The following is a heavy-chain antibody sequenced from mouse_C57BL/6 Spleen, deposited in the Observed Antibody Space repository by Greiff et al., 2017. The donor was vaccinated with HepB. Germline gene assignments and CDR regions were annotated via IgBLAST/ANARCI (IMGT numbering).Heavy chain of an antibody. J-gene: IGHJ2*01. CDR1: GYAFSSYW. V-gene: IGHV1-80*01. CDR2: IYPGDGDT. D-gene: IGHD1-1*01. Sequence: VQLQQSGAELVKPGASVKISCKASGYAFSSYWMNWVKQRPGKGLEWIGQIYPGDGDTNYNGKFKGKATLTADTSSSTAYMQLSSLTSEDSAVYFCARKPSIYYYGSSFFDYWGQGTTLTVSS. CDR3: ARKPSIYYYGSSFFDY.